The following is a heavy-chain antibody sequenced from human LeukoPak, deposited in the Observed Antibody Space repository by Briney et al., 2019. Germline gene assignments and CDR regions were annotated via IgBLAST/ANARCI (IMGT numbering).Heavy chain of an antibody. V-gene: IGHV3-48*04. CDR3: ARDHSYGSDY. CDR1: GFTFSSYS. J-gene: IGHJ4*02. Sequence: GGSLRLSCAASGFTFSSYSMNWVRQAPGKGPEWVSYISSSSSTMYYADSVKGRFTISRDNAKNSLYLQMNSLRAEDTAVYYCARDHSYGSDYWGQGTLVTVSS. D-gene: IGHD5-18*01. CDR2: ISSSSSTM.